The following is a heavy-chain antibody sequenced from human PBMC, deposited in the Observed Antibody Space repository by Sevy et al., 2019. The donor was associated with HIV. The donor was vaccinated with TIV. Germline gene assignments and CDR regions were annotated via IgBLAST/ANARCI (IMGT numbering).Heavy chain of an antibody. D-gene: IGHD5-18*01. CDR3: ARALASMARGYSYGYIGMDV. CDR1: GFTFSDYY. J-gene: IGHJ6*02. CDR2: ISSSGSTI. V-gene: IGHV3-11*01. Sequence: GRSLRLSCAASGFTFSDYYMSWIRQAPGKGLEWVSYISSSGSTIYYADSVKGRFTISRDNAKNSLYLQMNSLRAEDTAVYYCARALASMARGYSYGYIGMDVWGQGTTVTVSS.